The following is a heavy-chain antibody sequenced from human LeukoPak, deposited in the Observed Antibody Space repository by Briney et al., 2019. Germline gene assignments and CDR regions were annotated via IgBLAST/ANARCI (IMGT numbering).Heavy chain of an antibody. CDR2: ISAYNGNT. CDR1: GYTFTSYG. D-gene: IGHD1-26*01. Sequence: ASVKVSCKASGYTFTSYGISWVRQAPGQGLEWMGWISAYNGNTNYAQKLQGRVTMTTDTSTSTAYMELRSLRSDDTAVYYCARGDDGGSYFFAGYHAFDIWGQGTMVTVSS. CDR3: ARGDDGGSYFFAGYHAFDI. V-gene: IGHV1-18*01. J-gene: IGHJ3*02.